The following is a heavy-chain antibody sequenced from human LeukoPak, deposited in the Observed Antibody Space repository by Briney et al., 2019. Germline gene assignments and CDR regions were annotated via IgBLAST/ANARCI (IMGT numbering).Heavy chain of an antibody. CDR3: AKWGDNDVLTGYYVPDY. CDR1: GFTFSNYA. D-gene: IGHD3-9*01. Sequence: GASLRLSCAASGFTFSNYAMSWVRQAPGKRLEWVSAILSSGGSTYYADSVKGRFTVSRDNSKSTLYLQMNSLRAEDTALYYCAKWGDNDVLTGYYVPDYWGQGTLVTVSS. V-gene: IGHV3-23*01. J-gene: IGHJ4*02. CDR2: ILSSGGST.